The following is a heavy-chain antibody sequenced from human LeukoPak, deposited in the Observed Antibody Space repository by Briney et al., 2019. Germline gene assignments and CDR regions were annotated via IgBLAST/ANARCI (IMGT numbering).Heavy chain of an antibody. D-gene: IGHD6-19*01. J-gene: IGHJ4*02. CDR1: GFTFSSYG. Sequence: GGSLRLSCAASGFTFSSYGMNWVRQAPGKGLEWVAVISFDGSDKYYADSVKGRFTISRDNSKNTLSLQMNSLRFGDTAVYYCAKASVTVAENFDYWGQGTQVTVSS. CDR2: ISFDGSDK. CDR3: AKASVTVAENFDY. V-gene: IGHV3-30*18.